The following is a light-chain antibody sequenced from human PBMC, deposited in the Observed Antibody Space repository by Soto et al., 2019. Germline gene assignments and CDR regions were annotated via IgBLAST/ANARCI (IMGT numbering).Light chain of an antibody. CDR2: GAS. V-gene: IGKV3-15*01. CDR3: QQYFRPWT. CDR1: QSVSSN. J-gene: IGKJ1*01. Sequence: EMVMAQSPATLSVSPGERATLSCRASQSVSSNLAWYQQKPGQAPRLLIYGASTRATGIPARFSGSGSGTEFSLTISSLQSEDVAVYYCQQYFRPWTFGQGTKVEIK.